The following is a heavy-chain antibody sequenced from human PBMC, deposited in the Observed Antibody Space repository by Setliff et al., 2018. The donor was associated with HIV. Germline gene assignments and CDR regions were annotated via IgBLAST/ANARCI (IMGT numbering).Heavy chain of an antibody. Sequence: PGGSLRLSCAASGFTFSNYVINWVRQAPGKGLEWVAVIWYDGGKKEYGDSVKGRFTISRDDSKNTLYLQMNSLRAEDTAVYYCARGQFRLRPDSLDLWGQGTLVTVSS. CDR1: GFTFSNYV. V-gene: IGHV3-33*08. CDR2: IWYDGGKK. D-gene: IGHD2-21*01. CDR3: ARGQFRLRPDSLDL. J-gene: IGHJ3*01.